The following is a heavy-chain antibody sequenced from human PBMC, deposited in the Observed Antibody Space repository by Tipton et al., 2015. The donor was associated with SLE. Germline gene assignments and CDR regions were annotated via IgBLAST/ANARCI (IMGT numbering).Heavy chain of an antibody. CDR1: GGSIDTYH. Sequence: TLSLTCTVSGGSIDTYHWSWVRQPPGKGLEWIGYIYYSGSTNYNPSLMSRVSISVDTSKNQFSLKLSSVTAADTAVYYCAREGVHFWSGSSYYYYYYMDVWGKGTTVTVSS. J-gene: IGHJ6*03. CDR3: AREGVHFWSGSSYYYYYYMDV. D-gene: IGHD3-3*02. V-gene: IGHV4-59*12. CDR2: IYYSGST.